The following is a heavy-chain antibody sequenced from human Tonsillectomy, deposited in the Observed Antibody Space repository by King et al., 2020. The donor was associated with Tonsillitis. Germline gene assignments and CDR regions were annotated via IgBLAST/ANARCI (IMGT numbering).Heavy chain of an antibody. J-gene: IGHJ4*02. CDR2: SRNKANKYIT. D-gene: IGHD6-13*01. CDR3: GREAAAGPLDY. V-gene: IGHV3-72*01. Sequence: VQLVESGGGLVQPGGALRLSCAASGFTFSDHYMDWVRQAPGKGLAWVGRSRNKANKYITKYAASLEGRFTISRDDSNNSVYLQMTSLKSEDTAVYYCGREAAAGPLDYWGQGVLVTVSS. CDR1: GFTFSDHY.